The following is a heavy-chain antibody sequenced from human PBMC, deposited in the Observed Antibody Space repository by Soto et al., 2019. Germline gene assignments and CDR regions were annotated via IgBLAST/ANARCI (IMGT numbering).Heavy chain of an antibody. J-gene: IGHJ4*02. CDR3: ARDHPYPGSSWFFFDH. V-gene: IGHV1-8*01. Sequence: PGESLRISCKASGYTFASYDINWLRQATGHGLEWMGWTNPNNANQDYAQKFQGRVTITRDTSASTAYMERSSRRSEDTAVYYSARDHPYPGSSWFFFDHWGQGTVVTVSS. D-gene: IGHD6-13*01. CDR2: TNPNNANQ. CDR1: GYTFASYD.